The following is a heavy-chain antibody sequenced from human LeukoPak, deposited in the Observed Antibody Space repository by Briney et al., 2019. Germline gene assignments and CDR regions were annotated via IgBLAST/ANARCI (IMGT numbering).Heavy chain of an antibody. J-gene: IGHJ5*02. CDR1: GGSISSDSFY. CDR3: ARDFSGDGYNEYNWFDP. Sequence: PSETLSLTCTVSGGSISSDSFYWSWIRQPAGKGLEWIGRIYTSGSTNYNPSLKSRVTISVDTSKNQFSLKLRSVTAADTAVYYCARDFSGDGYNEYNWFDPWGQGTLVTVSS. V-gene: IGHV4-61*02. CDR2: IYTSGST. D-gene: IGHD5-24*01.